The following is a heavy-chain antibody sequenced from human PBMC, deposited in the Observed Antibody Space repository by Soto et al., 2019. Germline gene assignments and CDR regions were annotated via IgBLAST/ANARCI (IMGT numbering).Heavy chain of an antibody. CDR2: ISHNGST. CDR3: ARHLSGDYPNSSCFDP. CDR1: GGSVTTDVFH. J-gene: IGHJ5*02. D-gene: IGHD4-17*01. Sequence: QVQLQEPGPGLVKPSETLSLTCTVSGGSVTTDVFHWNWIRQHPGKGLEWIGYISHNGSTYYNPSLGCRLSFSLDTSKNLFSLKLASVTAADTTIYYFARHLSGDYPNSSCFDPRGQGTLVTVSA. V-gene: IGHV4-31*03.